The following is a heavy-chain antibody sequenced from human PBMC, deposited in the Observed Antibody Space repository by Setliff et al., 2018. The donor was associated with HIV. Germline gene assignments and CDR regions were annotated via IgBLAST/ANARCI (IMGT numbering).Heavy chain of an antibody. Sequence: SETLSLTCTVSGGSISSHYWTWIRQPPGRGLEWIGYIDYSGSTNQNPSLKSRVTMSVDTSKNQFSLRLSSVTAADTATYYCARAFFFDSLHFHHWGQGTLVTVSS. D-gene: IGHD3-22*01. CDR1: GGSISSHY. CDR3: ARAFFFDSLHFHH. CDR2: IDYSGST. V-gene: IGHV4-59*11. J-gene: IGHJ1*01.